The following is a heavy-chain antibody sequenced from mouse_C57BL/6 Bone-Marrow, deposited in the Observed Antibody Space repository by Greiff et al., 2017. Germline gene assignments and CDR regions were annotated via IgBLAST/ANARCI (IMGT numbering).Heavy chain of an antibody. CDR2: IDPSDSYT. D-gene: IGHD1-1*01. CDR1: GYTFTSYW. V-gene: IGHV1-69*01. Sequence: VQLQQSGAELVMPGASVKLSCKASGYTFTSYWMHWVKQRPGQGLEWIGEIDPSDSYTNYNQKFKGKSTLTVDKSSSTAYMQLSSLTSEDSAVYYCARDYYYGSRWYFDVWGTGTTVTVSS. CDR3: ARDYYYGSRWYFDV. J-gene: IGHJ1*03.